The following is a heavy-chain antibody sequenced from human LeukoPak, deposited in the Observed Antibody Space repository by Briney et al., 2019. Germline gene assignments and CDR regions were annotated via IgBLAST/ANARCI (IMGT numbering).Heavy chain of an antibody. CDR1: GFTFSSYG. CDR2: ISYDGSNK. D-gene: IGHD3-16*01. J-gene: IGHJ4*02. V-gene: IGHV3-30*03. Sequence: PGGSLRLSCAASGFTFSSYGMHWVRQAPGKGLEWVAVISYDGSNKYYADSVKGRFTISRDNSKNTLYLQMNSLRAEDTAVYYCARPGGGTTLAPDFDYWGQGTLVTVSS. CDR3: ARPGGGTTLAPDFDY.